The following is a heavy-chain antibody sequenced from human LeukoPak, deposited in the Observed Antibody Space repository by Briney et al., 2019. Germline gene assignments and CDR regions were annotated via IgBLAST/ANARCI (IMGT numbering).Heavy chain of an antibody. Sequence: ASVKLSCKASGGTFSSYAISWVRRAPGQGLEWMGGIIPIFGTANYAQKFQGRVTITTDESPSTAYMELSSLGSEDTAVYYCARGPPPGYYFDYWGQGTLVTVSS. CDR3: ARGPPPGYYFDY. CDR2: IIPIFGTA. J-gene: IGHJ4*02. CDR1: GGTFSSYA. V-gene: IGHV1-69*05.